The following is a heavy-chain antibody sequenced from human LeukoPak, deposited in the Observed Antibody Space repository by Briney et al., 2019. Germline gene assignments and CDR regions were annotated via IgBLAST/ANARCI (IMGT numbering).Heavy chain of an antibody. J-gene: IGHJ4*02. V-gene: IGHV4-39*01. Sequence: PSETLSLTCTVSGGSSSSSSYYWGWIRQPPGKGLEWIGSIYYSGSTYYNPSLKSRVTISVDTSKNQFSLKLSSVTAADTAVYYCARHADDYDYVWGSYRGYYFDYWGQGTLVTVSS. CDR1: GGSSSSSSYY. D-gene: IGHD3-16*02. CDR2: IYYSGST. CDR3: ARHADDYDYVWGSYRGYYFDY.